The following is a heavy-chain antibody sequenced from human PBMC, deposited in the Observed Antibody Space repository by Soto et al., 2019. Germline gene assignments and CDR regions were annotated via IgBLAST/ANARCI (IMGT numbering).Heavy chain of an antibody. CDR2: INTDGIST. D-gene: IGHD1-1*01. J-gene: IGHJ4*02. Sequence: EVQLVESGGGLVQPGGSLRLSCAASGFTFRTYLMHWVRQAPGKGLVWVSRINTDGISTSYADSVKGRFTISGDNARNTLYLQMIGLRAEDTAVYYCARDPPGTGVDYWGQGTLVTVSS. CDR1: GFTFRTYL. CDR3: ARDPPGTGVDY. V-gene: IGHV3-74*01.